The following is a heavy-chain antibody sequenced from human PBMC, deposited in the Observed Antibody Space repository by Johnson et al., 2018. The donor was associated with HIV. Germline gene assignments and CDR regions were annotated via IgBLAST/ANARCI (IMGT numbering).Heavy chain of an antibody. D-gene: IGHD3-10*01. J-gene: IGHJ3*02. CDR2: ISWNSGSI. V-gene: IGHV3-9*01. Sequence: VQLVESGGGLVQPGRSLRLSCVTSGFTFDDYGMHWVRQAAGKGLEWVSGISWNSGSIAYGDSVKGRFTISRDNAKNSLDVQMNSLRAEDTALYYCARGTITMIRGVIGLDIWGQGTMVTVSS. CDR1: GFTFDDYG. CDR3: ARGTITMIRGVIGLDI.